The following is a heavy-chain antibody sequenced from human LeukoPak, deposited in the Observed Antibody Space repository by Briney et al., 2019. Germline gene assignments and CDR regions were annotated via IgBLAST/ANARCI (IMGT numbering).Heavy chain of an antibody. CDR2: IKQDGSEK. J-gene: IGHJ3*02. CDR1: GFTSSSYW. Sequence: PGGSLRLPCAASGFTSSSYWMSWVRQAPGKGLEWVANIKQDGSEKYYVDSVKGRFTISRDNAENSLYLQMISLRAEDTAVYYCASEALDIWGQGTMVTVSS. V-gene: IGHV3-7*01. CDR3: ASEALDI.